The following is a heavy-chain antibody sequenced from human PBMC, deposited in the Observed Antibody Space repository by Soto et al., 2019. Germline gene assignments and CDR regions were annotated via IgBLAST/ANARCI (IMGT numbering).Heavy chain of an antibody. CDR2: IIPFFKGT. Sequence: QVQLVQSGAEVKKPGSWVKVSCKASGGTFSGHAISWLRQAPGQGLEWMGGIIPFFKGTNYAQKFQGRVTITADDSTSTAYMDLSSLRSEDTAVYYCARDVPLNYYDRTSQYYAMDVWGQGTTVTVSS. J-gene: IGHJ6*02. V-gene: IGHV1-69*01. CDR3: ARDVPLNYYDRTSQYYAMDV. D-gene: IGHD3-9*01. CDR1: GGTFSGHA.